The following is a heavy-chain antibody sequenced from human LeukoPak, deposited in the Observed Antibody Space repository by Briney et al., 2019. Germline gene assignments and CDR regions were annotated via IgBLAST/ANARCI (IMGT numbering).Heavy chain of an antibody. J-gene: IGHJ6*02. V-gene: IGHV3-66*02. CDR1: GFNVTTNY. CDR3: AKGVVAATNAAYYGMDV. Sequence: GGSLRLSCAASGFNVTTNYMSWVRQAPGKGLEWVSVIYSGGTTYYADSVKGRFTISRDNSKDTLYLQMNSLRPEDTAVYYCAKGVVAATNAAYYGMDVWGQGTTVTVSS. CDR2: IYSGGTT. D-gene: IGHD2-15*01.